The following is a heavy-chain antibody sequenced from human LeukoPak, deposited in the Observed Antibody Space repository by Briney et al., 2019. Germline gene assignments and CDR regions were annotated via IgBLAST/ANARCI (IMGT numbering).Heavy chain of an antibody. D-gene: IGHD3-10*01. Sequence: GGSLRLSCAASGFTFSSYGMHWVRQAPRKGLEWVAFIRYDGSNKYYADSVKGRFTISRDNSKNTLYLQMNSLRAEDTAVYYCAKDTRLGELLYGMDVWGQGTTVTVSS. CDR2: IRYDGSNK. CDR1: GFTFSSYG. J-gene: IGHJ6*02. CDR3: AKDTRLGELLYGMDV. V-gene: IGHV3-30*02.